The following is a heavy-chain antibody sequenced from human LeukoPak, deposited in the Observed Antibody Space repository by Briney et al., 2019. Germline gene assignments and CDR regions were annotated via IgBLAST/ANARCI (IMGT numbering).Heavy chain of an antibody. Sequence: PGGSLRLSCAASGFTVSRNYMSWVRQAPGKGLEWVSLLYSAGTTYYADSVKGSFTTSRNNSKNTLYLQMNSLRAEDTAVYYCARTNSYDYFDYWGQGTLVTVSS. V-gene: IGHV3-53*01. CDR3: ARTNSYDYFDY. CDR2: LYSAGTT. CDR1: GFTVSRNY. D-gene: IGHD5-18*01. J-gene: IGHJ4*02.